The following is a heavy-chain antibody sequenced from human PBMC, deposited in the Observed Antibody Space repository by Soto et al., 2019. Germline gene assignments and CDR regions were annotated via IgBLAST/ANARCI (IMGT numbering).Heavy chain of an antibody. CDR2: ISSSGSII. V-gene: IGHV3-48*03. CDR1: GFTFSSYE. J-gene: IGHJ6*02. CDR3: ARDYYDSSGYYYYYYYGMDV. D-gene: IGHD3-22*01. Sequence: GGSLRLSCAASGFTFSSYEMNWVRQAPGKGLEWVSYISSSGSIIYCADSVKGRFTISRDNAKNSLYLQMNSLRAEDTAVYYCARDYYDSSGYYYYYYYGMDVWGQGTTVTVSS.